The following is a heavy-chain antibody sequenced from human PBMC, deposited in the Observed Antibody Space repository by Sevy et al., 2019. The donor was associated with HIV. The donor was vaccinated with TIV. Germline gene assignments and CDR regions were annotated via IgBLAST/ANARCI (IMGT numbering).Heavy chain of an antibody. D-gene: IGHD1-26*01. CDR3: AGENAWGRGYS. Sequence: LRLSCTVSGGSITSLYWNWIRQPPGKGLEWIANIYYNGHINYNPSLKSRVTLSLDTSKNQFSLRLSSVTAADTSMYYCAGENAWGRGYSWGQGTLVTVSS. V-gene: IGHV4-59*08. CDR2: IYYNGHI. CDR1: GGSITSLY. J-gene: IGHJ4*02.